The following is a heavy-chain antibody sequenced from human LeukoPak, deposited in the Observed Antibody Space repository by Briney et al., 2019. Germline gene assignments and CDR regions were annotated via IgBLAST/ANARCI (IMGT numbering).Heavy chain of an antibody. CDR3: ARDRGGYSSGWYMGGYYFDY. D-gene: IGHD6-19*01. Sequence: PGGSLRLSCAASGFLCYNYAMHWVLRAPGKGLEWVAVISYDGSNKYYADSVKGRFTISKDNSKNTLYLQMNSLRAEDTAVYYCARDRGGYSSGWYMGGYYFDYWGQGTLVTVSS. CDR1: GFLCYNYA. J-gene: IGHJ4*02. V-gene: IGHV3-30*03. CDR2: ISYDGSNK.